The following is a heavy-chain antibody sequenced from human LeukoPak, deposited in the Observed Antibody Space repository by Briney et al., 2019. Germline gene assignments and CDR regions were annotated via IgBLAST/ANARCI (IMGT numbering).Heavy chain of an antibody. Sequence: PGGSQRLSCAASGFTFDDYAMHWVRQAPGKGLEWVSLISWDGGSTYYADSVKGRFTISRDNSKNSLYLQMNSLRAEDTALYYCAKSHSSGWSAFDIWGQGTMVTVSS. D-gene: IGHD6-19*01. J-gene: IGHJ3*02. V-gene: IGHV3-43D*03. CDR3: AKSHSSGWSAFDI. CDR2: ISWDGGST. CDR1: GFTFDDYA.